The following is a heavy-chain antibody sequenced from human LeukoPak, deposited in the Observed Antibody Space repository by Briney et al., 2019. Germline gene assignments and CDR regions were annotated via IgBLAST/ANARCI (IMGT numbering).Heavy chain of an antibody. J-gene: IGHJ4*01. CDR1: EFNFFSYG. CDR3: ARELPREVTLDY. CDR2: IFADGSTT. Sequence: AGGSLRLSCVASEFNFFSYGMQWVRQAPGKGLVWVSRIFADGSTTSYADSVKGRFTISRDNAKNTLYLQMNSLRAEDMAVYYCARELPREVTLDYWGQGTLVTVSP. V-gene: IGHV3-74*01. D-gene: IGHD2-21*02.